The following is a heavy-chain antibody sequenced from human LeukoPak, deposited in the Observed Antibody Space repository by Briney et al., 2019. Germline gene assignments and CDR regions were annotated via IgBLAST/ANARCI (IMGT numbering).Heavy chain of an antibody. CDR3: AKDNEDIVAPFDY. V-gene: IGHV3-23*01. Sequence: PGGSLRLSCAASGFTFSSYAMSWVRQAPGKGLEWVSAISGSGGSTYYADSVKGRFTISRDNSKNTLYLQMSSLRAEDTAVYYCAKDNEDIVAPFDYWGQGTLVTVSS. D-gene: IGHD5-12*01. CDR2: ISGSGGST. CDR1: GFTFSSYA. J-gene: IGHJ4*02.